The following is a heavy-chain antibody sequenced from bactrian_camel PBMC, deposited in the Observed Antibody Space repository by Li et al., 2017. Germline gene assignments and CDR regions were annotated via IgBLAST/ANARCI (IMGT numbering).Heavy chain of an antibody. Sequence: HVQLVESGGGSVQAGGSLRLSCETSGYGFGSYYMAWLRQAPGKEREGVAAISTADGSPFYGDSAKGRFTIARDNAKNTLYLQLNSLKTEDTAMYYCAKHGGWYGLWKWEYDCWGQGTQVTVS. J-gene: IGHJ4*01. CDR1: GYGFGSYY. CDR2: ISTADGSP. V-gene: IGHV3S1*01. D-gene: IGHD6*01. CDR3: AKHGGWYGLWKWEYDC.